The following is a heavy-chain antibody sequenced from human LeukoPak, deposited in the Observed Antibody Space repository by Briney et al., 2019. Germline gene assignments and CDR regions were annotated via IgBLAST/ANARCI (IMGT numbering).Heavy chain of an antibody. J-gene: IGHJ4*02. D-gene: IGHD3-22*01. V-gene: IGHV3-7*01. Sequence: GGSLRLSCVVSEVTFSAHWMSWVRQAPGQGLEWVANIKQDGNSKYYVDSVRGRFTISRDNAKNSLYLQMNSLRAEDTAVYYCARGCYYDTSGYYVDFWGQGTLVTVSS. CDR2: IKQDGNSK. CDR1: EVTFSAHW. CDR3: ARGCYYDTSGYYVDF.